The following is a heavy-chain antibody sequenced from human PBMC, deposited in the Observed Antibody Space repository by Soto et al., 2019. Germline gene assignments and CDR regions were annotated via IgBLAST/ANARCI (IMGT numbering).Heavy chain of an antibody. V-gene: IGHV6-1*01. D-gene: IGHD6-13*01. J-gene: IGHJ6*01. Sequence: PSQTLSLTCAISGDSVSSNSAAWNWIRQSPSRGLEWLGRTYYRSKWYNDYAVSVKSRITINPDTSKNQFSLQLNSVTPEDTAVYYCARDSSSFGGYYYYYYGMDVWGQGTMVTVSS. CDR1: GDSVSSNSAA. CDR3: ARDSSSFGGYYYYYYGMDV. CDR2: TYYRSKWYN.